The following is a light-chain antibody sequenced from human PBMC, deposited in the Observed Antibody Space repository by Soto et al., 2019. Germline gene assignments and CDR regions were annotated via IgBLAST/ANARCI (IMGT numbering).Light chain of an antibody. J-gene: IGKJ1*01. CDR3: QQYHRYSPQT. CDR2: GVS. CDR1: QSISRW. V-gene: IGKV1-5*01. Sequence: DIQMTQSPFTLSASVGDRVTITCRASQSISRWLAWYQQKPGKAPSLLIYGVSSLQSGVTSRFSGSGSGTEYTLTISSLQPDAFATYYCQQYHRYSPQTFGQGTKVEI.